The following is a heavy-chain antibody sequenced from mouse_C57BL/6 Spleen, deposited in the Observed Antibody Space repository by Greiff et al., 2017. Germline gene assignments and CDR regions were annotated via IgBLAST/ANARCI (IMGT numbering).Heavy chain of an antibody. CDR1: GYAFSSSW. Sequence: VQLQESGPELVKPGASVKISCKASGYAFSSSWMNWVKQRPGKGLEWIGRIYPGDGDTNYNGKFKGKATLTADKSSSTAYMQLSSLTSADSAVYVCALMVTGAYWGKGASVTVS. D-gene: IGHD2-2*01. CDR3: ALMVTGAY. J-gene: IGHJ4*01. CDR2: IYPGDGDT. V-gene: IGHV1-82*01.